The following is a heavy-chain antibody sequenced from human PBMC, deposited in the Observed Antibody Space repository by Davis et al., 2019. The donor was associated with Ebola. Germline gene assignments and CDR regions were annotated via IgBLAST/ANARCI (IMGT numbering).Heavy chain of an antibody. CDR3: ARTARVQLWLF. D-gene: IGHD1-1*01. CDR2: IYWDDDE. Sequence: SGPTLVNPTQTLTLTCSFSGFSLRTSGVGVGWIRQPPGKALEWVALIYWDDDERYNPSLESRVTITKDTSKNQVVLTMTDMDPVDTATYYCARTARVQLWLFWGQGTLVTVSS. CDR1: GFSLRTSGVG. V-gene: IGHV2-5*02. J-gene: IGHJ4*02.